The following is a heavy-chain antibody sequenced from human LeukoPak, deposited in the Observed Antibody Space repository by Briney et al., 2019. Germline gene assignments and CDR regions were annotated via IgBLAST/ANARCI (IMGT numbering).Heavy chain of an antibody. CDR3: AKNDEDQWLRSAFDI. D-gene: IGHD6-19*01. CDR2: ISYDGSNR. CDR1: GFTFSNHG. Sequence: GGSLRLSCAASGFTFSNHGMHWVRQAPGKGLEWVAVISYDGSNRYYADPVKGRFTISRDNSKNTLYLQMNSLRVEDTAVYYCAKNDEDQWLRSAFDIWGQGTMVTVSS. J-gene: IGHJ3*02. V-gene: IGHV3-30*18.